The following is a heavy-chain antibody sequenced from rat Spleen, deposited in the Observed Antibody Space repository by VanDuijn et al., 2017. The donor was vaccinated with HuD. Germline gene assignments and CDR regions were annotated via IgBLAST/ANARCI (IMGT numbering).Heavy chain of an antibody. Sequence: EVQLVESGGGLVQPGRSLKLSCAASGFTFNKYDMAWVRQAPTKGLEWIASISTGGGNTYYRDSVKGRFTISRDNAKSTLYLQMDSLRSEDTATYYCARGSSPFDYWGQGVMVTVSS. V-gene: IGHV5S23*01. CDR2: ISTGGGNT. CDR3: ARGSSPFDY. D-gene: IGHD1-2*01. J-gene: IGHJ2*01. CDR1: GFTFNKYD.